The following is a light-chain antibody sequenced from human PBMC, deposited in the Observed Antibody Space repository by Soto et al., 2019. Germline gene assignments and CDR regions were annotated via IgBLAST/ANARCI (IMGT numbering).Light chain of an antibody. Sequence: EIVLTQSPDTLSLSPGERATLSCRASQSVTSSYLAWYQQKPGQAPRLLIFGASNRATGIPDRFSGSGSVTDFTLTINGLEPEDFAVYSCHQYGASPRTFGQGTKVEIK. J-gene: IGKJ1*01. V-gene: IGKV3-20*01. CDR2: GAS. CDR1: QSVTSSY. CDR3: HQYGASPRT.